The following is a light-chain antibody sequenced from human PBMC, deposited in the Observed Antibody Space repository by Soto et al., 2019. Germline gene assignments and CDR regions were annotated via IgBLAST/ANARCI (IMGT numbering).Light chain of an antibody. CDR3: QQYNSYSRRT. J-gene: IGKJ1*01. CDR1: QSISSW. CDR2: NAS. V-gene: IGKV1-5*03. Sequence: DIQMTQSPSTLSASVGDRVTITCRASQSISSWLAWYQQKPGKAPKLLIYNASSLESGIPSRFSGSGSGTEFTLTISSLQSDDFATYYCQQYNSYSRRTFGQGTKVDIK.